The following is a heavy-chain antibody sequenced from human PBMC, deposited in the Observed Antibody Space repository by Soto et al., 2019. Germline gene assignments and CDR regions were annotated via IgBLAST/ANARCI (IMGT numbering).Heavy chain of an antibody. Sequence: SETLSLTCTVSGGSISSYYWSWIRQPPGKGLEWIGYIYYSGSTNYNPSLKSRVTISVDTSKNQFSLKLSSVTAADTAVYYCAVQQQLVPYYYYMDVWGKGTTVTVSS. J-gene: IGHJ6*03. CDR1: GGSISSYY. V-gene: IGHV4-59*01. CDR3: AVQQQLVPYYYYMDV. D-gene: IGHD6-13*01. CDR2: IYYSGST.